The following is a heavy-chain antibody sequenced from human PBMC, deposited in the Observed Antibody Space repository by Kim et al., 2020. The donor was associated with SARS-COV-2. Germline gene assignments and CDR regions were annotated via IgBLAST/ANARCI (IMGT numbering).Heavy chain of an antibody. Sequence: YAAPVKGRFTISRDDSKNTLYLQMNSLKTEDTAVYYCTTEWIQLWYGFDYWGQGTLVTVSS. D-gene: IGHD5-18*01. J-gene: IGHJ4*02. CDR3: TTEWIQLWYGFDY. V-gene: IGHV3-15*01.